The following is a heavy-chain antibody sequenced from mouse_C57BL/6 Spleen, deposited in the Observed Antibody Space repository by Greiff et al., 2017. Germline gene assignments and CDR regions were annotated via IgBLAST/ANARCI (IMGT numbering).Heavy chain of an antibody. J-gene: IGHJ2*01. CDR3: ARSLITTVVATRNYYFDY. CDR1: GFTFSSYA. Sequence: DVHLVESGGGLVKPGGSLKLSCAASGFTFSSYAMSWVRQTPEKRLEWVATISDGGSYTYYPDNVKGRFTISRDNAKNNLYLQMSHLKSEDTAMYYCARSLITTVVATRNYYFDYWGQGTTLTVSS. V-gene: IGHV5-4*01. CDR2: ISDGGSYT. D-gene: IGHD1-1*01.